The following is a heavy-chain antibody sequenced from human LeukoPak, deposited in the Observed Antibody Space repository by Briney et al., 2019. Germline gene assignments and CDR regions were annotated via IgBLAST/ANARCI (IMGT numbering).Heavy chain of an antibody. J-gene: IGHJ6*02. Sequence: GESLKISCKASGYSFSSDWIAWVRQMPGKGLEWMGIIFPIDSETTYSPSFQGQVTISADKSISTAYLQWSSLKASDTAMYYCTRGCTGGSCSRDAMDVWGQGTMVTVSS. CDR3: TRGCTGGSCSRDAMDV. D-gene: IGHD2-15*01. CDR1: GYSFSSDW. CDR2: IFPIDSET. V-gene: IGHV5-51*01.